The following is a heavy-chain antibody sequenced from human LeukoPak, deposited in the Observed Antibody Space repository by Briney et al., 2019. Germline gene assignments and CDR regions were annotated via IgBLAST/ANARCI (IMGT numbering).Heavy chain of an antibody. CDR1: GYTFTSYG. CDR2: ISAYNGNT. J-gene: IGHJ4*02. CDR3: ARAPLAYCGGDCYSVKYYFDY. Sequence: ASVKVSCKASGYTFTSYGISWVRQAPGQGLEWMGWISAYNGNTNYAQKLQGRVTMTTDTSTSTAYMELRSLRSDDTAVYYCARAPLAYCGGDCYSVKYYFDYWGQGTLVTVSS. D-gene: IGHD2-21*02. V-gene: IGHV1-18*01.